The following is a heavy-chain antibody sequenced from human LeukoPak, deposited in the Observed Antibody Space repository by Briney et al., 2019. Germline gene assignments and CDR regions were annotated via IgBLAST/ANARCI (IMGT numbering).Heavy chain of an antibody. Sequence: TSETLSLTCTVSGGSISSSSYYWGWIRQPPGKGLEWIGSIYYSGSTYYNPSLKSRVTISVDTSKNQFSLKLSSVTAADTAVYYCARAARITYYYGSGSREWFDPWGQGTLVTVSS. CDR2: IYYSGST. CDR1: GGSISSSSYY. CDR3: ARAARITYYYGSGSREWFDP. V-gene: IGHV4-39*01. D-gene: IGHD3-10*01. J-gene: IGHJ5*02.